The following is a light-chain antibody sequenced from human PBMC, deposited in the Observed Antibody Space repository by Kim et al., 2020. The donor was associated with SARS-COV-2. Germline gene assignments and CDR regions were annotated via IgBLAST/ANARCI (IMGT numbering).Light chain of an antibody. J-gene: IGLJ2*01. CDR2: DRN. V-gene: IGLV3-19*01. CDR3: STRHGSDDNVV. CDR1: NRISSF. Sequence: ALWEKVDSTSCRGNRISSFDARYQQKTRGPPALVLYDRNNRPPGSPHRFSGCRSGDTASLTITGATAEDDAAYYYSTRHGSDDNVVFGGGTQLTVL.